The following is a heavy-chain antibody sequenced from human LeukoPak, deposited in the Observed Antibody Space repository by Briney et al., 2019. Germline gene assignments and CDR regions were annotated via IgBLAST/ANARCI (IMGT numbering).Heavy chain of an antibody. CDR2: ISASGGST. CDR3: ATSWRGFDY. Sequence: GGSLRLSCAASGFTFSTYVVSWVRQAPGKGLEWVSAISASGGSTYYADSVKGRFTISRDNSKNTLYLQMNSLRAEDTAVYYCATSWRGFDYWGQGTLVTVSS. V-gene: IGHV3-23*01. D-gene: IGHD3-10*01. J-gene: IGHJ4*02. CDR1: GFTFSTYV.